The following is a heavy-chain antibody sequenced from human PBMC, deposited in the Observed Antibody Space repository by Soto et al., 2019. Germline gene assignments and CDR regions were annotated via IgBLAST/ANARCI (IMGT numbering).Heavy chain of an antibody. V-gene: IGHV1-69*06. CDR1: GGTFSSYA. CDR2: IIPIFGTA. CDR3: ARAEPRVVTATPHFDY. Sequence: QVQLVQSGAEVKKPGSSVKVSCKASGGTFSSYAISWVRQAPGQGLEWMGWIIPIFGTANYAQKFQGRVTITADKPTSTAYMELSSLRSEDTAVYYCARAEPRVVTATPHFDYWGQGTLVTVSS. J-gene: IGHJ4*02. D-gene: IGHD2-21*02.